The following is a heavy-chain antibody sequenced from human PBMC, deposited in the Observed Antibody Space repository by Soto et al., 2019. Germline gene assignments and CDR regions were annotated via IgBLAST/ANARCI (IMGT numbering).Heavy chain of an antibody. D-gene: IGHD6-25*01. CDR1: GVSINNYY. CDR3: AKVVSGGHLEY. V-gene: IGHV4-59*01. CDR2: IYYTGST. Sequence: PSETLSLTCTVSGVSINNYYWTWIRQPPGKRLEWIGAIYYTGSTTYNPSLRSRVTFSVDTSKNQFSLSLTSVTAADTAVYFCAKVVSGGHLEYWGQGTLVTVSS. J-gene: IGHJ4*02.